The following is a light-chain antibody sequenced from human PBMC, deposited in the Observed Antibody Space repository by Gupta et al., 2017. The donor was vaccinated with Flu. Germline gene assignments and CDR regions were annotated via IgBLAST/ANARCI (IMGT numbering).Light chain of an antibody. CDR2: DDR. CDR1: NIGSKS. J-gene: IGLJ3*02. V-gene: IGLV3-21*02. Sequence: SYVLTQPPSVSVAPGQTARITCGENNIGSKSVHWYQQKPGQAPVLGVYDDRDRPSGIPERFSGSNSGNTATLTISRVEAGDEADYDGQVWDSGNDHLWGFGGGTKLTVL. CDR3: QVWDSGNDHLWG.